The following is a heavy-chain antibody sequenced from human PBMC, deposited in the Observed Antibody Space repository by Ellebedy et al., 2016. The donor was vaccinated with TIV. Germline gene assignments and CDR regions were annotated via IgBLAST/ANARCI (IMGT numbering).Heavy chain of an antibody. CDR3: AKDRHDFWSGYFGY. CDR2: ISYDGSNK. Sequence: GGSLRLSXAASGFTFSSYGMHWVRQAPGKGLEWVAVISYDGSNKYYADSVKGRFTISRDNSKNTLYLQMNSLRAEDTAVYYCAKDRHDFWSGYFGYWGQGTLVTVSS. D-gene: IGHD3-3*01. CDR1: GFTFSSYG. V-gene: IGHV3-30*18. J-gene: IGHJ4*02.